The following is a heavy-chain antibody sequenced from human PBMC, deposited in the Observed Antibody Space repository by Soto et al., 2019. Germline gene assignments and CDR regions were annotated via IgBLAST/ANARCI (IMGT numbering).Heavy chain of an antibody. D-gene: IGHD4-17*01. CDR2: INAGNGNT. CDR1: GYTFTSYA. Sequence: ASLKVSCKASGYTFTSYAMHWVRQAPGQRLEWMGWINAGNGNTKYSQKFQGRVTITRDTSASTAYMELSSLRSEDTAVYYCARDPLSTVTQYYYYYYMDVWGKGTTVTVSS. CDR3: ARDPLSTVTQYYYYYYMDV. J-gene: IGHJ6*03. V-gene: IGHV1-3*01.